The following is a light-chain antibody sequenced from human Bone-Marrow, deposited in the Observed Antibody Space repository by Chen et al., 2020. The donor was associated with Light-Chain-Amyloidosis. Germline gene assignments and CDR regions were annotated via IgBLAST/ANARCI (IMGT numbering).Light chain of an antibody. CDR3: AAWDDSLSGWV. CDR1: SANIGSNY. J-gene: IGLJ3*02. CDR2: RNN. V-gene: IGLV1-47*01. Sequence: QSVLTQPPSASGTPGQRVTISCSGSSANIGSNYVYWYQQLPGTAPNLLIYRNNQRPSGVPDRFSGSKSGTSASLALSGLRSEDVADYYCAAWDDSLSGWVFGGGTKLTVL.